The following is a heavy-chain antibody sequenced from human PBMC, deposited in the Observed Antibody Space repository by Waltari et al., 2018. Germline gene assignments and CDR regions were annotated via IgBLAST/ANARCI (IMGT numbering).Heavy chain of an antibody. CDR3: ARGAPFRELLVDFDY. CDR2: IKQDGSEK. V-gene: IGHV3-7*01. Sequence: EVQLVESGGGSVQPGGSLRLSCAAYGFTFSSHWMSWVRQVPGKGLEGVANIKQDGSEKYYVDSVKGRFTISRDNAKNSLYLQMNSLRAEDTAVYYCARGAPFRELLVDFDYWGQGTLVTVSS. CDR1: GFTFSSHW. D-gene: IGHD1-26*01. J-gene: IGHJ4*02.